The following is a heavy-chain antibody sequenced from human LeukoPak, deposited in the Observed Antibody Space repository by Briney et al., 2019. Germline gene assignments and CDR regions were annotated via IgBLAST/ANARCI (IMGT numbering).Heavy chain of an antibody. V-gene: IGHV3-21*06. CDR1: GFTFRTYS. CDR3: TGESAARSIAVADY. J-gene: IGHJ4*02. D-gene: IGHD6-19*01. CDR2: ISSSSYSK. Sequence: GGSLRLSCARSGFTFRTYSMNCFPHARGRGREWVSYISSSSYSKYCADAVKSRFTVTRDNAENSPYLQMNSLRADDTAIYYCTGESAARSIAVADYWGQGTLVTVSS.